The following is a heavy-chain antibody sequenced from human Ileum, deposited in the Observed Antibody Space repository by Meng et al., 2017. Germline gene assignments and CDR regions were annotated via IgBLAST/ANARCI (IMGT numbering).Heavy chain of an antibody. Sequence: SVKVSCKASGGTFSSYAISWVRQAPGQGLEWMGGIIPIFGTANYAQKFQGRVTITADKSTSTAYMELSSLRSEDTAVYYCARSPLGGRYFDWLSEPFDYWGQGTLVTSPQ. CDR2: IIPIFGTA. CDR3: ARSPLGGRYFDWLSEPFDY. CDR1: GGTFSSYA. V-gene: IGHV1-69*06. J-gene: IGHJ4*02. D-gene: IGHD3-9*01.